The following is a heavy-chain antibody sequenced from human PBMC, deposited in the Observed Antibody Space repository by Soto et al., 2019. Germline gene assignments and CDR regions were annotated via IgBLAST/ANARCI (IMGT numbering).Heavy chain of an antibody. D-gene: IGHD3-10*01. CDR2: ISGSSNII. J-gene: IGHJ6*02. V-gene: IGHV3-48*02. CDR3: ARGFDLQYGMYF. Sequence: EAPLVESGGGLVQRGGSVRLSCAASGFTLSPYSMNWVRQAPGKGLEWISYISGSSNIINYADSVKGRFTISRDNTKNSLYLQKYSLRDEDTAVYYCARGFDLQYGMYFWGQGTTVTVSS. CDR1: GFTLSPYS.